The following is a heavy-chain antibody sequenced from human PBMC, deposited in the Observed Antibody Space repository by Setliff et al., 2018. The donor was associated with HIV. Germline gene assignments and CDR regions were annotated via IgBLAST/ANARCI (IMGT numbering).Heavy chain of an antibody. V-gene: IGHV4-4*07. D-gene: IGHD3-10*01. CDR2: IYMTGGT. J-gene: IGHJ4*02. CDR1: GGSVNTYY. Sequence: SETLSLTCTVSGGSVNTYYWTWIRQPAGRGLEWIGRIYMTGGTSSNPSLKSRVTISLDTSENQFTLKLSSVAAADTAVYYCARGLSIYDPGEFDYWGQGTLVTVSS. CDR3: ARGLSIYDPGEFDY.